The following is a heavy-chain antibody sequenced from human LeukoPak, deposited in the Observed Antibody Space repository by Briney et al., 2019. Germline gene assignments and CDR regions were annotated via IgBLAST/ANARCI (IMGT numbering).Heavy chain of an antibody. CDR3: AVMGDGYNYYYYGMDV. J-gene: IGHJ6*02. CDR2: INSDGSST. CDR1: GFTFSSYW. Sequence: GGSLRLSCAASGFTFSSYWMHWVRQAPGKGLVWVSRINSDGSSTSYADSVKGRFAISRDNAKNTLYLQMNSLRAEDTAVYYCAVMGDGYNYYYYGMDVWGQGTTVTVSS. D-gene: IGHD5-24*01. V-gene: IGHV3-74*01.